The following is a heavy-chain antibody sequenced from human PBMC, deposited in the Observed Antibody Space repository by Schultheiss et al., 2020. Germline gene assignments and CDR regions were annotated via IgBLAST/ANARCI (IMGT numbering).Heavy chain of an antibody. CDR2: IRKKANSYTT. CDR1: GFTFSSYS. Sequence: GGSLRLSCAASGFTFSSYSMNWVRQAPGKGLEWVGRIRKKANSYTTEYAASVKGRFTISRDDSKNTLYLQMNSLKTEDTAVYYCTTAAPSGGYNFDYWGQGTLVSVSS. J-gene: IGHJ4*02. D-gene: IGHD1-26*01. CDR3: TTAAPSGGYNFDY. V-gene: IGHV3-72*01.